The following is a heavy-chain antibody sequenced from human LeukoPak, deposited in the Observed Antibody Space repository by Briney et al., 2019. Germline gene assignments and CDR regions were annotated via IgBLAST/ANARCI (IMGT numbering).Heavy chain of an antibody. CDR1: GGSISSYY. CDR2: IYFSGST. D-gene: IGHD4-4*01. J-gene: IGHJ2*01. Sequence: PSETLSLTCTVSGGSISSYYWSWIRQPPGKGLEWIGYIYFSGSTNCNPSLKSRVTISVDTSKNQFSLKLTSVTAADTAVYYCARTVAPPDWYFDLWGRGTLVTVSS. V-gene: IGHV4-59*08. CDR3: ARTVAPPDWYFDL.